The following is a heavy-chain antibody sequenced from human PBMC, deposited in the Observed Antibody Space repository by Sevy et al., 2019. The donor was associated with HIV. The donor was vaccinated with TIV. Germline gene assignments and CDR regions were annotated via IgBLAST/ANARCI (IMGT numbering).Heavy chain of an antibody. Sequence: GGSLRLSCGASGFSISTHAMNWVRQAPGRGLEWNSGISATDGSTHYADSAKGRFTIYRDNSKNTMNLQMNSLRAEDMSLCYWAAGDTAFVAGLDFWGQGTLVTVSS. V-gene: IGHV3-23*01. CDR1: GFSISTHA. CDR3: AAGDTAFVAGLDF. CDR2: ISATDGST. D-gene: IGHD5-18*01. J-gene: IGHJ4*02.